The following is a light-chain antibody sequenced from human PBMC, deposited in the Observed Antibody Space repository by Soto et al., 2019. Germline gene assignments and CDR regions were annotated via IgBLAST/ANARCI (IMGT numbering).Light chain of an antibody. J-gene: IGKJ1*01. CDR1: QSVRSTY. V-gene: IGKV3-20*01. Sequence: EIVLTQSPGTLSSSPGEGATLACRASQSVRSTYLAWYQQKPGQAPRLLIYGASSRATGIPDRFSGSGSGTDFTLTISRLEPEHFAVYYCQQYGNSPQTFGQGTKVDIK. CDR2: GAS. CDR3: QQYGNSPQT.